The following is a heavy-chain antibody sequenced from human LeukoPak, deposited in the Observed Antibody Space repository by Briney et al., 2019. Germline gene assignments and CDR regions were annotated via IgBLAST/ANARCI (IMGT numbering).Heavy chain of an antibody. D-gene: IGHD3-22*01. V-gene: IGHV3-53*01. CDR1: GFTVSRNY. Sequence: PGGSLRLSCAASGFTVSRNYMSWVRQAPGKGLEWVSVISSGGNTYYTDSVKGRFTISRDNSKNTLHLQMSSLRVEDTAVYYCARNDRGAFDIWGQGTMVTVSS. CDR3: ARNDRGAFDI. J-gene: IGHJ3*02. CDR2: ISSGGNT.